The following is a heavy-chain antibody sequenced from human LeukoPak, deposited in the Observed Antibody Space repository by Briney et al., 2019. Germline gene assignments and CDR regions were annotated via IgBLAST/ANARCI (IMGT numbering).Heavy chain of an antibody. V-gene: IGHV3-23*01. CDR1: GFSFRSFA. Sequence: GGSLSLSCAASGFSFRSFAMSWVRQAPGKGLEWVSGISDSGGDTRYADSVKGRFTISRDNSRNTLYLQMNNLRDEDTATYYCASKNSGLYPFYYCGQGTLVTVSS. CDR3: ASKNSGLYPFYY. J-gene: IGHJ4*02. D-gene: IGHD2-2*01. CDR2: ISDSGGDT.